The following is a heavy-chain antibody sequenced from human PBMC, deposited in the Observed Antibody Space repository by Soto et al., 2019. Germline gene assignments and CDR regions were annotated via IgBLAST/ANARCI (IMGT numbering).Heavy chain of an antibody. D-gene: IGHD6-13*01. Sequence: QVQLQESGPGLVKPSDTLSLTCAVSGYSISSSNWCGWIRQPPGKGLEWIGYIYYSGRTYYNPSPKSRVTMSVDTSKTQFSLKLSSVTAVDTAVYYCARKRGGAATQYYLDVWGKGTTVTVSS. CDR3: ARKRGGAATQYYLDV. CDR1: GYSISSSNW. J-gene: IGHJ6*03. V-gene: IGHV4-28*01. CDR2: IYYSGRT.